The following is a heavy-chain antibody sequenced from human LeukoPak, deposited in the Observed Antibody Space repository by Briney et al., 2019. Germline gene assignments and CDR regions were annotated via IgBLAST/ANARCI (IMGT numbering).Heavy chain of an antibody. Sequence: ASVKVSCKASGYTFTGYYMHWVRQAPGQGLEWMGWINPNSGGTNYAQKFQGRVTMTRDTSISTAYMELSRLRSDDTAVYYCARGEFDYYDSSGYSPLDYWGQGTLVTVSS. J-gene: IGHJ4*02. CDR1: GYTFTGYY. D-gene: IGHD3-22*01. CDR2: INPNSGGT. V-gene: IGHV1-2*02. CDR3: ARGEFDYYDSSGYSPLDY.